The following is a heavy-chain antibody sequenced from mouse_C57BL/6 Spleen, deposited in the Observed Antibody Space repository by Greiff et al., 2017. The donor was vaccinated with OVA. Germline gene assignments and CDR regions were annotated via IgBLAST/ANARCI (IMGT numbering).Heavy chain of an antibody. Sequence: QVQLQQSGPELVKPGASVKISCKASGYAFSSSWMNWVKQRPGKGLEWIGRIYPGDGDTNYNGKFKGKATLTADKSSSTAYMQLSSLTSEDSAVYFCASQRDYVGDCDYWGQGTTLTVSS. D-gene: IGHD2-4*01. J-gene: IGHJ2*01. V-gene: IGHV1-82*01. CDR3: ASQRDYVGDCDY. CDR1: GYAFSSSW. CDR2: IYPGDGDT.